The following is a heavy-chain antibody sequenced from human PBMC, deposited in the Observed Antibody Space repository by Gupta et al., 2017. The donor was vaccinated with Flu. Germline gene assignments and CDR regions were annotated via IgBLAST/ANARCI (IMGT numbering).Heavy chain of an antibody. Sequence: GNGLEWVAKIKKDGSEKYYVDSAKGRFTISRDNAKNSLYLQMNSLRAEDTAVYYCAKYSSPLEKTYYYYGMDVWGQGTTVTVSS. J-gene: IGHJ6*02. CDR2: IKKDGSEK. D-gene: IGHD6-19*01. V-gene: IGHV3-7*01. CDR3: AKYSSPLEKTYYYYGMDV.